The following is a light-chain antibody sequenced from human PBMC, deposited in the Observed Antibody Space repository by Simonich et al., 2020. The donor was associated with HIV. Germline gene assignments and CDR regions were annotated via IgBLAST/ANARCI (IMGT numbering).Light chain of an antibody. CDR1: QSVSSSY. CDR3: QQRSNWPLT. V-gene: IGKV3D-20*02. J-gene: IGKJ4*01. CDR2: DAS. Sequence: EIVLTQSPGTLSLSPGERAPLSCRASQSVSSSYLAWYQQKPGLAPRLLIYDASSRATGIPDRFSGSGSGTDFTLTISRLEPEDFAVYYCQQRSNWPLTFGGGTKVEIK.